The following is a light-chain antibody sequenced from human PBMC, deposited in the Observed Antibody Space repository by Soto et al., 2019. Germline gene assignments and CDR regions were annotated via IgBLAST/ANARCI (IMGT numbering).Light chain of an antibody. V-gene: IGLV1-47*01. Sequence: QSVLTQPPSASGTPGQRVTISCSGSSSNIGSNYVYWYQQLPGTAPKLLIYRNNQQPSGVPDRFSGSKSGTSASLAISGLGSEDEADYYCAAWDDSLRGVFGGGTKLTVL. J-gene: IGLJ2*01. CDR3: AAWDDSLRGV. CDR1: SSNIGSNY. CDR2: RNN.